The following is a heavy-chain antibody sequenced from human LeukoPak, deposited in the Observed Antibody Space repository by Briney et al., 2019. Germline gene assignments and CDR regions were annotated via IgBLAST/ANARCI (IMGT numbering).Heavy chain of an antibody. CDR2: IYYSRST. Sequence: PSETLSLTCTVSGGSISSYYWSWIRQPPGKGLEWIGYIYYSRSTNYNPSLKSRVTISVDTSKNQFSLKLSSVTAADTAVYYCARGEYQLLYGLFDPWGQGTLVTVSS. CDR1: GGSISSYY. D-gene: IGHD2-2*02. J-gene: IGHJ5*02. CDR3: ARGEYQLLYGLFDP. V-gene: IGHV4-59*01.